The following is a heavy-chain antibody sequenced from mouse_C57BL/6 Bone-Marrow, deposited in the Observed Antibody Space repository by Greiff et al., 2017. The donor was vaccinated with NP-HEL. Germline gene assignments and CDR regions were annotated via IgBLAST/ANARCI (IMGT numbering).Heavy chain of an antibody. D-gene: IGHD1-1*01. CDR1: GYTFTDYE. CDR2: IDPETGGT. CDR3: TRPYYYGISYYFDY. V-gene: IGHV1-15*01. J-gene: IGHJ2*01. Sequence: VQLQQSGAELVRPGASVTLSCKASGYTFTDYEMHWVKQTPVHGLEWIGAIDPETGGTAYNQKFKGKARLTADKSSSTAYRELRSLTSEDSAVYYCTRPYYYGISYYFDYWGQGTTLTVSS.